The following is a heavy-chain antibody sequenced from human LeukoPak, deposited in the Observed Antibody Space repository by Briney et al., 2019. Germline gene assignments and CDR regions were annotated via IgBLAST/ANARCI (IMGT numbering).Heavy chain of an antibody. D-gene: IGHD2-8*02. CDR1: GFTFSSYA. CDR3: AKPSFVSWWLPRFDY. CDR2: ISGSGGST. Sequence: GGSLRLSCAASGFTFSSYAMSWVRQAPGKGLEWVSAISGSGGSTYYADSVKGRFTISRDDSKNTLYLQTNSLRAEDTAVYYCAKPSFVSWWLPRFDYWGQGTLVTVSS. V-gene: IGHV3-23*01. J-gene: IGHJ4*02.